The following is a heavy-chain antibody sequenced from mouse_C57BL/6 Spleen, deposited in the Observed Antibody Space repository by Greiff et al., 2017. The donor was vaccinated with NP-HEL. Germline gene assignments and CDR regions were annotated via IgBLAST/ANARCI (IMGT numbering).Heavy chain of an antibody. CDR2: IDPANGKT. V-gene: IGHV14-3*01. D-gene: IGHD1-1*01. J-gene: IGHJ4*01. CDR3: ARDYYGSWDAMDY. Sequence: VQLQRSVAELVRPGASVKFSCPASGFNIKNTYMHWGRQRPEKGLEGIGRIDPANGKTTFAPKFKGKATITADTSSNTAYLQLSSLTSEDTAIYYCARDYYGSWDAMDYWGQGTSVTVSS. CDR1: GFNIKNTY.